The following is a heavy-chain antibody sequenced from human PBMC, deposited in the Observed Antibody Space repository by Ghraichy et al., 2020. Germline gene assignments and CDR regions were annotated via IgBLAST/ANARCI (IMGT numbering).Heavy chain of an antibody. Sequence: GESLNIFCKGSGYSFTSYWIGWVRQMPGKGLEWMGIIYPGDSDTRYSPSFQGQVTISADKSISTAYLQWSSLKASDTAMYYCARLGGSGSYPAGFDPWGQGTLVTVSS. J-gene: IGHJ5*02. D-gene: IGHD3-10*01. V-gene: IGHV5-51*01. CDR3: ARLGGSGSYPAGFDP. CDR1: GYSFTSYW. CDR2: IYPGDSDT.